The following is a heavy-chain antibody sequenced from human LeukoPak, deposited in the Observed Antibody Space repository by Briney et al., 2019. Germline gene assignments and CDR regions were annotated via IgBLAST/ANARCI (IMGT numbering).Heavy chain of an antibody. CDR3: ARVDPPRTLDADY. V-gene: IGHV3-74*01. CDR2: INSDGSST. CDR1: GFTFSSYW. D-gene: IGHD3/OR15-3a*01. J-gene: IGHJ4*02. Sequence: GGSLRLSCAASGFTFSSYWMHWVRQAPGKGLVWVSRINSDGSSTSYADSVKGRFTISRDNAKNTLYLQMNSLRAQAPAVYYCARVDPPRTLDADYWGQGTRITVSS.